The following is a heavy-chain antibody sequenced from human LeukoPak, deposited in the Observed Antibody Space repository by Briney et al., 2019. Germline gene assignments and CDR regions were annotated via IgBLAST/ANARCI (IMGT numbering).Heavy chain of an antibody. CDR3: ARDSAGDAFDI. D-gene: IGHD2-15*01. CDR1: GFTFSSYE. J-gene: IGHJ3*02. Sequence: PGGSLRLSCAASGFTFSSYEMNWFRQAPEKGLEWVSYISSSGSTIYYADSVKGRFTISRDNAKNSLYLQMNSLRAEDTAVYYCARDSAGDAFDIWGQGTMVTVSS. V-gene: IGHV3-48*03. CDR2: ISSSGSTI.